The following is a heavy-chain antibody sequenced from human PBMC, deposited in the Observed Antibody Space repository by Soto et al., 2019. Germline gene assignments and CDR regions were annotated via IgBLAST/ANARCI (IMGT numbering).Heavy chain of an antibody. CDR2: ISWNSGSI. V-gene: IGHV3-9*01. Sequence: PGGSLRLSCAASGFTFDDYAMHWVRQAPGKGLEWVSGISWNSGSIGYADSVKGRFTIARDSFKNTLSLQMNSLRAEDTAVYYCAKDTGYSGFDFWGQGTMVTVSS. CDR1: GFTFDDYA. CDR3: AKDTGYSGFDF. D-gene: IGHD2-15*01. J-gene: IGHJ3*01.